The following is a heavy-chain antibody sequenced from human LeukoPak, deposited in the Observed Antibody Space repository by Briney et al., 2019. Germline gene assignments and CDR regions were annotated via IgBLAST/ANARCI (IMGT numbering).Heavy chain of an antibody. J-gene: IGHJ6*03. CDR2: IYYSGSS. CDR1: GGSISYHY. Sequence: PSETLSLTCTVSGGSISYHYWSWIRLSPGKGLEWIGSIYYSGSSNYNPSLKSRFTISVDTSKNQFSLKLPSVTAADTAVYYCAREKGYDDYVGGDYYYYYMDVWGKGTTVTVSS. CDR3: AREKGYDDYVGGDYYYYYMDV. V-gene: IGHV4-59*11. D-gene: IGHD4-17*01.